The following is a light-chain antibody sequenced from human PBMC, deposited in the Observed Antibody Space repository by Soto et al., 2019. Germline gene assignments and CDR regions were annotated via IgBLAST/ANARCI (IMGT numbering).Light chain of an antibody. CDR1: KLGDKY. CDR2: QDY. J-gene: IGLJ2*01. V-gene: IGLV3-1*01. Sequence: SYELTQPPSVSVSPGQTANITCSGDKLGDKYASWYHQKPGQSPVLVLYQDYKRPSGIPERFSGSNSGNTATLTISGTQAMDEDDYYCQAWDSSTAHVVFGGGTKLTVL. CDR3: QAWDSSTAHVV.